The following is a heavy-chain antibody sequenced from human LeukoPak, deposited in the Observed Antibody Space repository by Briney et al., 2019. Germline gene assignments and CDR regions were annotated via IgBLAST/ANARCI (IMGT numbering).Heavy chain of an antibody. CDR1: GYTFTSYY. J-gene: IGHJ6*02. D-gene: IGHD3-3*01. V-gene: IGHV1-46*01. Sequence: ASVKVSCKASGYTFTSYYMHWVRQAPGQGLEWMGIINPSGGSTSYAQKFQGRVTMTRDTSTSTVYMELSSLRSEDTAVYYCARDGGLTIFGVVIPNYYYYGMDVWGQGTTVTVSS. CDR3: ARDGGLTIFGVVIPNYYYYGMDV. CDR2: INPSGGST.